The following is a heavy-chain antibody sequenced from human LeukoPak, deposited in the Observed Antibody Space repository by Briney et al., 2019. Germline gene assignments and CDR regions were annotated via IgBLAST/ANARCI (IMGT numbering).Heavy chain of an antibody. CDR1: GFTFSRYS. Sequence: PRGSLRLSCAASGFTFSRYSINWVRQAPGKGLEWISYISAGGSTMYYADSVKGRFTISRDNAKNALYLQVSSLRDEDTAVYYCARGEYDWGQGTLVTVSS. J-gene: IGHJ4*02. CDR3: ARGEYD. CDR2: ISAGGSTM. D-gene: IGHD3-10*01. V-gene: IGHV3-48*02.